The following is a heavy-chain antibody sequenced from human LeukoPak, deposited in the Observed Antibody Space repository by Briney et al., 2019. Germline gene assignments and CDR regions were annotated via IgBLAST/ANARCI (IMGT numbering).Heavy chain of an antibody. Sequence: ASVKVSCKSSGYTFSDYYMQLVRQAPGQGLEWMGWINPNSGGTNYAQKFQGRVTMTRDTSISTAPVDRSRLTPDDTAVYYCARDRGRISDYYGSGRSLQYYMDVWGKGTTVTVSS. CDR3: ARDRGRISDYYGSGRSLQYYMDV. D-gene: IGHD3-10*01. J-gene: IGHJ6*03. CDR2: INPNSGGT. CDR1: GYTFSDYY. V-gene: IGHV1-2*02.